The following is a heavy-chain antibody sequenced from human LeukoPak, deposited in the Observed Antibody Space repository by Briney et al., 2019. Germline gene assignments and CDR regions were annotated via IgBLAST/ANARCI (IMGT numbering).Heavy chain of an antibody. D-gene: IGHD3-10*01. J-gene: IGHJ4*02. V-gene: IGHV3-23*01. Sequence: PGGSLRLSCAVAGFTFTSYAMTWVRQAPGKGLEWVSAISAGGGDTKFADSVKGRFTISRDNSKNTLYLQMNSLRAEDTAVYYCARDLARGPVYYYGSGSFDPDYWGQGTLVTVSS. CDR2: ISAGGGDT. CDR1: GFTFTSYA. CDR3: ARDLARGPVYYYGSGSFDPDY.